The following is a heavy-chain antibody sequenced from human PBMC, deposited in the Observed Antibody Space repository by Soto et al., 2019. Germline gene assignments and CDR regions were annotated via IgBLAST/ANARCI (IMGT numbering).Heavy chain of an antibody. J-gene: IGHJ4*02. Sequence: SQTLSLTCAISGDSVSTNSATWDWVRQSPSRGLEWLGRTYYRSKWDYDYAASVKGRININPDTSNNQVSLHLDSVTPDDTAVYYCARAVAVPADFDYWGQGTLVTVSS. D-gene: IGHD6-19*01. CDR2: TYYRSKWDY. CDR1: GDSVSTNSAT. CDR3: ARAVAVPADFDY. V-gene: IGHV6-1*01.